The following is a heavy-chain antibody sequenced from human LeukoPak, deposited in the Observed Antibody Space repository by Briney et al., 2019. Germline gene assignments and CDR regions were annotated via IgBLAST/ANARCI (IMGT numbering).Heavy chain of an antibody. Sequence: PSETLSLTCTVSGGSISSYYWSWIRQPPGKGLEWIGYIYYSGSTNYNPSLKSRVTISVDTSKNQFSLKLSSVTAADTAVYYCARDGGYSSSPFDYWGQGTLVTVSS. V-gene: IGHV4-59*01. CDR3: ARDGGYSSSPFDY. D-gene: IGHD6-13*01. CDR2: IYYSGST. CDR1: GGSISSYY. J-gene: IGHJ4*02.